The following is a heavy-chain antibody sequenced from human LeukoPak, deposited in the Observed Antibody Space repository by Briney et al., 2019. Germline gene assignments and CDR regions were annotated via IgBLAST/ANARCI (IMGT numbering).Heavy chain of an antibody. CDR3: AASAYYVAAADAY. D-gene: IGHD3-22*01. CDR2: ISYDGSNK. V-gene: IGHV3-30-3*01. J-gene: IGHJ4*02. Sequence: GGSLRLSCAASGFTFSGYPIHWVRQAPGKGLEWVAVISYDGSNKYYADSVKGRFTISRDYSSNTLYLQMNSLRAEDTALYYCAASAYYVAAADAYWGQGTLVTVSS. CDR1: GFTFSGYP.